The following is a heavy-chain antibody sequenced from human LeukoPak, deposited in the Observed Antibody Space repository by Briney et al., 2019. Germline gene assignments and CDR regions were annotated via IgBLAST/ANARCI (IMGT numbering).Heavy chain of an antibody. CDR3: AKDRANRIQRAFGY. CDR2: ISGGGGST. V-gene: IGHV3-23*01. J-gene: IGHJ4*02. CDR1: GFTFSSYA. Sequence: GGSLRLSCAASGFTFSSYAMSWVRQAPGKGLEWVSAISGGGGSTYYADSVKGRFTISRDNSKNTLYLQMNSLRAEDTAVYYCAKDRANRIQRAFGYWGQGTLVTVSS. D-gene: IGHD5-18*01.